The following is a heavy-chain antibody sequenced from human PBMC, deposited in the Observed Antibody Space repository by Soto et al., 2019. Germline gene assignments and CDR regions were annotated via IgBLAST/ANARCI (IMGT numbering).Heavy chain of an antibody. Sequence: EVQLVESGGGLVQPGRSLRLSCTGSGFTLGAYAMSWVRQAPGKGLEWVGSIRSRAYGGTTEYAASVKGRFTISRDASKSIAYLQMDSLKTEDTAMYFCDRYRLAAHLSDFDYWGQGTLVTVSS. CDR2: IRSRAYGGTT. J-gene: IGHJ4*02. CDR3: DRYRLAAHLSDFDY. CDR1: GFTLGAYA. V-gene: IGHV3-49*04. D-gene: IGHD6-25*01.